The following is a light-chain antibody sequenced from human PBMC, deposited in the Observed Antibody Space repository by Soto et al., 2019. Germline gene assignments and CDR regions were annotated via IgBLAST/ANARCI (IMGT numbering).Light chain of an antibody. CDR1: TSNIGSKI. V-gene: IGLV1-44*01. J-gene: IGLJ2*01. CDR2: NTN. CDR3: ASWDVSLNAVL. Sequence: QSVLTQPPSASGTPRQRVTISCSGSTSNIGSKIVTWYQQFPGTAPKLLIYNTNQRPSGVPDRFSASKSGTSASLAISGLQSEDEAVYYCASWDVSLNAVLFGGGTKLTVL.